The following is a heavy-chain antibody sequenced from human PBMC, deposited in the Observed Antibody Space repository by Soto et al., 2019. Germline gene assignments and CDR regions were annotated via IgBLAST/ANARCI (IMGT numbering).Heavy chain of an antibody. Sequence: GASVKVSCKASGYTFTSYDINWVRQATGQGLEWMGWMNPNSGNTGYAQKFQGRVTMTRNTSISTAYMELSSLRSEDTAVYYCARPYLGYCSSTSCYGEMDYMDVWGKGTTVTVSS. CDR1: GYTFTSYD. CDR2: MNPNSGNT. D-gene: IGHD2-2*03. CDR3: ARPYLGYCSSTSCYGEMDYMDV. V-gene: IGHV1-8*01. J-gene: IGHJ6*03.